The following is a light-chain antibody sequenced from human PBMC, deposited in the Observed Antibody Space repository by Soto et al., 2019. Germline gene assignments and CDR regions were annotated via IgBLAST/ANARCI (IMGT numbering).Light chain of an antibody. CDR3: SSYTSNTTPYV. V-gene: IGLV2-14*03. CDR2: DVS. CDR1: SNDVGGYNY. J-gene: IGLJ1*01. Sequence: QSALTQPASVSGSPGQSITISCTGTSNDVGGYNYVSWYQQHPGKAPKLMIYDVSNRSSGVSNRFSGSKSGNTASLTISGLQAADEAGYYCSSYTSNTTPYVFGTGTKLTVL.